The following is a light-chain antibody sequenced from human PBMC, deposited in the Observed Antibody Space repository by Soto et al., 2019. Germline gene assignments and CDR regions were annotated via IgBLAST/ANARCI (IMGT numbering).Light chain of an antibody. Sequence: EIQMTQSPSSQSDSXEQRVPITCQASQDIRKFLNWYQQKPGKAPKLLINDASNLETGVPSRFSGSGSGTDFTFTINSLQPEDIATYYCQHYDNLVTFGPGTKVDI. V-gene: IGKV1-33*01. J-gene: IGKJ3*01. CDR1: QDIRKF. CDR3: QHYDNLVT. CDR2: DAS.